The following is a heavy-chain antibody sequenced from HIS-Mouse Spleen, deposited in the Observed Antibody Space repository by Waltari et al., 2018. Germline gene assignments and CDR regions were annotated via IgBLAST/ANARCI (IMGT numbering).Heavy chain of an antibody. V-gene: IGHV3-53*01. CDR3: ARDGGGSPLTSAIDY. CDR1: GFTVSSNY. D-gene: IGHD3-10*01. Sequence: EVQLVESGGGLIQPGGSLRLSCAASGFTVSSNYMSWVSQAPGKGLEWVSVIYSGGSTYYADSVKGRFTISRDNSKNTLYLQMNSLRAEDTAVYYCARDGGGSPLTSAIDYWGQGTLVTVSS. J-gene: IGHJ4*02. CDR2: IYSGGST.